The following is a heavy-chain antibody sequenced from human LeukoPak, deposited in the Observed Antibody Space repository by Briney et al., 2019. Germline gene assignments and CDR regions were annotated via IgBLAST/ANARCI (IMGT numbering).Heavy chain of an antibody. Sequence: QPGGSLRLSCAASGFTFSSYGMHWVRQAPGKGLEWVAVIWYGGSNKYYADSVKGRFTISRDNSKNTLYLQMNSLRAEDTAVYYCVVYKYILSWSAFDFWGRGTMVTVSS. CDR2: IWYGGSNK. J-gene: IGHJ3*01. CDR3: VVYKYILSWSAFDF. V-gene: IGHV3-33*08. D-gene: IGHD6-13*01. CDR1: GFTFSSYG.